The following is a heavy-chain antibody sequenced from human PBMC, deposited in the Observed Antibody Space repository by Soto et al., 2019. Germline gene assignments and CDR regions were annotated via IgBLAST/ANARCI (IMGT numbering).Heavy chain of an antibody. CDR3: ARDPGGYSYGRPPPFDY. Sequence: QVQLVQSGAEVKKPGSSVKVSCKASGGTVSSYTISWVRQAPGQGLEWMGRIIPILGIANYAQKFQGRVTITADKSTSSAYMELSSLRSEDTAVYYCARDPGGYSYGRPPPFDYWGQGTLVTVSS. CDR2: IIPILGIA. V-gene: IGHV1-69*08. CDR1: GGTVSSYT. J-gene: IGHJ4*02. D-gene: IGHD5-18*01.